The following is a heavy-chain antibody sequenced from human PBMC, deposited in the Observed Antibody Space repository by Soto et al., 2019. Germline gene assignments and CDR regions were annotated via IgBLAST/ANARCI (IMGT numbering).Heavy chain of an antibody. CDR3: ARHHGSPGSYFGMDV. CDR2: IYPGDSDT. V-gene: IGHV5-51*01. D-gene: IGHD6-13*01. CDR1: GYSFTNYW. J-gene: IGHJ6*02. Sequence: PGESLKISCKGSGYSFTNYWINWVRQMPGKGLEWMGIIYPGDSDTRYSPSLQGQVTISADKSINTAYLQWRGLKASDTAVYYCARHHGSPGSYFGMDVWGQGTTVTVSS.